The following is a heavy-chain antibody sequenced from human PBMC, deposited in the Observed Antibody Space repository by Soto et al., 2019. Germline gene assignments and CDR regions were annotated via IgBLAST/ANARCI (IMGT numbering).Heavy chain of an antibody. J-gene: IGHJ6*02. CDR3: AKEGPGGGRHFYYGMDV. V-gene: IGHV3-30*18. D-gene: IGHD1-26*01. CDR1: VFVFSSSG. CDR2: ITNDGNNE. Sequence: RSLRLSCAASVFVFSSSGIHWVRPAPGKGLEWVALITNDGNNEHYRESVKGRFSISRDKSTNTVDLLMNSLRPEDTGTYYCAKEGPGGGRHFYYGMDVWGQGTTVTVSS.